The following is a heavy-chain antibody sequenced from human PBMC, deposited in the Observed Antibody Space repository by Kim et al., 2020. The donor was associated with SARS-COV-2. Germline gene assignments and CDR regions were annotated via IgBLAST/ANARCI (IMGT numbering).Heavy chain of an antibody. J-gene: IGHJ6*02. D-gene: IGHD3-3*01. Sequence: GGSLRLSCAASGFTFSDYYMSWIRQAPGKGLEWVSYISSSGSTIYYADSVKGRFTISRDNVKNSLYLQMNSLRAEDTAVYYCARERTRITIFGVVHRYGMDVWGQGTTVTVSS. V-gene: IGHV3-11*01. CDR2: ISSSGSTI. CDR1: GFTFSDYY. CDR3: ARERTRITIFGVVHRYGMDV.